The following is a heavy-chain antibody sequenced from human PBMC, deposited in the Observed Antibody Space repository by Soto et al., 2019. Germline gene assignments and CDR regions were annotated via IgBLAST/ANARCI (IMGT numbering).Heavy chain of an antibody. CDR1: GFSLSNAGLG. V-gene: IGHV2-26*04. D-gene: IGHD6-13*01. Sequence: QVTVKESGPVLVKPTEILTLTCTVSGFSLSNAGLGVSWIRQPPGKALEWLAHIFSNDEKSYSTSLKSRLTISKDTSKSQVVLTMTNMDPVDTATYYCASTYSTSWYWFDPWGQGTLVTVSS. J-gene: IGHJ5*02. CDR3: ASTYSTSWYWFDP. CDR2: IFSNDEK.